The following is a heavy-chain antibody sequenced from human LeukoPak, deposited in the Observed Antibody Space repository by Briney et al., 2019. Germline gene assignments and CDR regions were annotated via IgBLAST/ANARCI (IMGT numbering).Heavy chain of an antibody. D-gene: IGHD6-19*01. V-gene: IGHV3-49*03. CDR2: IRSKAYGGTT. CDR1: GFTLGDYA. Sequence: GGSLRLSCTASGFTLGDYAMSWFRQAPGKGLEWVGFIRSKAYGGTTEYAASVKGRFTISRDDSKSIAYLQMNSLKTEDTAVYYCTRDHGGIAVAGTWDYWGQGTLVTVSS. CDR3: TRDHGGIAVAGTWDY. J-gene: IGHJ4*02.